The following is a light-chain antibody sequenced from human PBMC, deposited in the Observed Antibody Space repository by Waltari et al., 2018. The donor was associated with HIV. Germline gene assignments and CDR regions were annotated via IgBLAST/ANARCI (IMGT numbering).Light chain of an antibody. CDR1: QPLSDGY. Sequence: DIALTQSPGTLSLSPGESATLSCRASQPLSDGYIAWYRQSPGQAPRLLSFAVSNRATGVPDRISGSGSGTDFTLTISRLEPEDFVIYYCQHYRAVPPGTFGPGTKVEIK. V-gene: IGKV3-20*01. J-gene: IGKJ1*01. CDR3: QHYRAVPPGT. CDR2: AVS.